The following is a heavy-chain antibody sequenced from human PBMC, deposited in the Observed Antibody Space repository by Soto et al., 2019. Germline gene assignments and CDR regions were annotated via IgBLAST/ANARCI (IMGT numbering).Heavy chain of an antibody. CDR2: IKQDGSEK. D-gene: IGHD5-12*01. V-gene: IGHV3-7*01. Sequence: EVQLVESGGGLVQPGGSLRLSCAASGFTFSSYWMSWVRQAPGKGLEWVANIKQDGSEKYYVDSVKGRFTISRDNAKNSLYLQMNSLRAEDTAVYYCARMIGYDVYYFDYWGQGTLVTVSS. J-gene: IGHJ4*02. CDR3: ARMIGYDVYYFDY. CDR1: GFTFSSYW.